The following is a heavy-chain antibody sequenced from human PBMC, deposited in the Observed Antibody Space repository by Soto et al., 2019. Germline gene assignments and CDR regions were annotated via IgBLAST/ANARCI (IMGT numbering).Heavy chain of an antibody. CDR2: INAGNGNT. Sequence: GASVKVSCKASGYTFTSYAMHWVRQAPGQRREWMGWINAGNGNTKYSQKFQGRVTITGDTSASTAYMELSSLRSEDTAVYYCARDGILYYYGSGSYYYYYGMDVWGQGTTVTVSS. J-gene: IGHJ6*02. CDR1: GYTFTSYA. CDR3: ARDGILYYYGSGSYYYYYGMDV. D-gene: IGHD3-10*01. V-gene: IGHV1-3*01.